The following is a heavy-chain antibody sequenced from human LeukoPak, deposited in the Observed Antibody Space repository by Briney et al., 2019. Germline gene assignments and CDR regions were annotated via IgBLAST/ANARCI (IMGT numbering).Heavy chain of an antibody. J-gene: IGHJ1*01. CDR3: ARAPSEIGGYYPEYFRH. CDR1: GFTFSGYW. V-gene: IGHV3-74*01. D-gene: IGHD3-22*01. Sequence: GGSLRLSCAASGFTFSGYWMHWVRQAPGKGLVWVSRSKSDGSTNYADSVKGRFTISRDNAKNTVSLQMNSLRAEDTGVYFCARAPSEIGGYYPEYFRHWGQGTLVTVSS. CDR2: SKSDGST.